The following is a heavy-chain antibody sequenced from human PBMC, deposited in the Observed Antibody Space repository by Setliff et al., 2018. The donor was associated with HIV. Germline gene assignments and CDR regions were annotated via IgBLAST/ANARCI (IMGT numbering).Heavy chain of an antibody. D-gene: IGHD2-15*01. J-gene: IGHJ4*02. Sequence: PGGSLRLSCAASGFTFSSYSMHWVRQAPGKGLEWVTFIRHDGINEDYRDSVKGRFSVSRDNSKNTVFLQMNSLRVEDTALYYCARGVPGICSGGTCYLEYWGQGALVTVSS. CDR1: GFTFSSYS. CDR2: IRHDGINE. V-gene: IGHV3-30*02. CDR3: ARGVPGICSGGTCYLEY.